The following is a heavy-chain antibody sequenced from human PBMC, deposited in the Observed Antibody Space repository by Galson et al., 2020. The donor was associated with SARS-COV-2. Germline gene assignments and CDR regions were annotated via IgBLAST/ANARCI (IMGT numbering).Heavy chain of an antibody. J-gene: IGHJ6*03. CDR1: GGTFSSYA. V-gene: IGHV1-69*10. CDR3: AGGGLSLGPGIAVAGKCYMDG. D-gene: IGHD6-19*01. Sequence: SVKVSCKASGGTFSSYAISWVRQAPGQGLEWMGGIIPILGIANYAQKFQGRVTITADKSTSTAYMELSSLRSEDTAVYYCAGGGLSLGPGIAVAGKCYMDGWGKGTTVTVSS. CDR2: IIPILGIA.